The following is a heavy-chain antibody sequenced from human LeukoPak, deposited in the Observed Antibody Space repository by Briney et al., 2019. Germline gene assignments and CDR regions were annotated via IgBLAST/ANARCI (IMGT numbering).Heavy chain of an antibody. CDR2: FGSTGGRT. CDR1: GFTFSTYA. CDR3: AKNSGFSWGDSDY. D-gene: IGHD3-22*01. V-gene: IGHV3-23*01. J-gene: IGHJ4*02. Sequence: GGSLRLSCTASGFTFSTYAMTWVRQAPGKGLEWISTFGSTGGRTFYADSVKGRFTISRDNSKNTLYLQMNSLRAEDTALYYCAKNSGFSWGDSDYWGQGTLVTVSS.